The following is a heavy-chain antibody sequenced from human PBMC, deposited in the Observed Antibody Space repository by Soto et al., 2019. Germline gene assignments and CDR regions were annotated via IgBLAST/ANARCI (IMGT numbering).Heavy chain of an antibody. V-gene: IGHV3-23*01. CDR1: GITFSRYD. Sequence: EVQLLESGAGLVQPGGSLRLSCAGSGITFSRYDMSWVRQAPGKGLEWVSAINGGRSFYGDSVGGGFTASRDNSKTTRYLLMNSLRVEDTSIYYCAPQAWDPWGQGTLVSVSS. J-gene: IGHJ5*02. CDR3: APQAWDP. CDR2: INGGRS.